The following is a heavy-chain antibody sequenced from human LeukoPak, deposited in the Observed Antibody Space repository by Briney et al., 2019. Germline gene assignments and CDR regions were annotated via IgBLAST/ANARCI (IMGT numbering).Heavy chain of an antibody. CDR2: IFHSGST. V-gene: IGHV4-4*02. D-gene: IGHD1-1*01. Sequence: SETLSLTCTVSGASIIGPKWWNWVRLSPGKGMEWIGEIFHSGSTHYNPSLKSRVTISRDTSRNQFSLKLTSVTAADTAVYFCARGGHNTNEYFFQYWGQGALVTVSS. CDR1: GASIIGPKW. CDR3: ARGGHNTNEYFFQY. J-gene: IGHJ4*02.